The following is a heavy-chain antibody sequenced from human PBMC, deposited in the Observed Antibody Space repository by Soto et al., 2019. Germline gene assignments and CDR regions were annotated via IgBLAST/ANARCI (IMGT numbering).Heavy chain of an antibody. J-gene: IGHJ4*02. CDR2: INHSGST. CDR3: ARGQSSLLLDC. CDR1: GGSFSAYY. Sequence: QVQLQQWGAGLLKPSETLSLTCAVYGGSFSAYYWSWIRQPPGKGLEWIGEINHSGSTNYNPSLXXXXXXXXXXXXXXXXXXXXXXXAXDTAVYYCARGQSSLLLDCWGQGILVTVSS. V-gene: IGHV4-34*01. D-gene: IGHD3-10*01.